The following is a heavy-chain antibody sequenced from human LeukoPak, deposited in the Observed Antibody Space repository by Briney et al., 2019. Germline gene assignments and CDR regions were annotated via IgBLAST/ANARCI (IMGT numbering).Heavy chain of an antibody. Sequence: GGSLRLSCGASGFTLSSYAMSWVRQTPGRGLEWVSFISSSSSTIYYADSVKGRFTISRDNAKNSLYLQMNSLRAEDTAVYYCARDRGGSYSAIDYWGQGTLVTVSS. J-gene: IGHJ4*02. CDR2: ISSSSSTI. CDR1: GFTLSSYA. V-gene: IGHV3-48*04. CDR3: ARDRGGSYSAIDY. D-gene: IGHD1-26*01.